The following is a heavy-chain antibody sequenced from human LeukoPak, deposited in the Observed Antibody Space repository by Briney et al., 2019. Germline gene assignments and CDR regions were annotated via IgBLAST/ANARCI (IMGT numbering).Heavy chain of an antibody. CDR3: ARGGVVPAAKLHY. V-gene: IGHV1-46*01. Sequence: ASVKVSCKASGYSFTSYYMHWVRQVPGQGPEWMGLINPSGGTKYAQKFQDRVTMTRDTSTSTIYMELSSLRSEDRAVYYCARGGVVPAAKLHYWGQGTLVTVSS. CDR2: INPSGGT. J-gene: IGHJ4*02. CDR1: GYSFTSYY. D-gene: IGHD2-2*01.